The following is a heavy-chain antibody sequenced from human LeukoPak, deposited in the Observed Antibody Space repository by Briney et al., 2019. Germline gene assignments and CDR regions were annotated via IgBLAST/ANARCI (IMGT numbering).Heavy chain of an antibody. D-gene: IGHD6-13*01. V-gene: IGHV4-34*01. CDR2: INHSGST. J-gene: IGHJ4*02. Sequence: SETLSLTCAVYGGSFSGYYWSWIRQPPGKGLEWIGEINHSGSTNHNPSLKSRVTISVDTSKNQFSLKLSSVTAAATAVYYCARLRGSRSIAAAGTVSFDYWGQGTLVTVSS. CDR3: ARLRGSRSIAAAGTVSFDY. CDR1: GGSFSGYY.